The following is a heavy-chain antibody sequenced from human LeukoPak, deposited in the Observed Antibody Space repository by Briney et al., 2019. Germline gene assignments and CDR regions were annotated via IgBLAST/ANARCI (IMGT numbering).Heavy chain of an antibody. CDR3: ARLSGSYYEADY. D-gene: IGHD1-26*01. CDR2: IYSGGST. J-gene: IGHJ4*02. Sequence: TGGSLRLSCAASGFTVGSSYMGWVRQAPGKGLEWVSVIYSGGSTYYADSMKGRFTLSRDNSENTLYLQMNGLRAEDTAVYYCARLSGSYYEADYWGQGTLSPSPQ. CDR1: GFTVGSSY. V-gene: IGHV3-53*01.